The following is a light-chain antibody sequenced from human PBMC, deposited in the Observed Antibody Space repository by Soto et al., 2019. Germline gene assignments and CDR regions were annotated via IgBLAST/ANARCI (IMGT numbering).Light chain of an antibody. CDR3: CSYAGSSTLV. CDR1: SSDVGSYNL. CDR2: EGS. V-gene: IGLV2-23*01. Sequence: QSALTQPVSVSGSPGQSITISCTGTSSDVGSYNLVSWYQQHPGKAPKLMIYEGSKRPSGVSNRFSGSKSGNTASLTISGLQAEDEVDYYCCSYAGSSTLVFGGGTKLTVL. J-gene: IGLJ2*01.